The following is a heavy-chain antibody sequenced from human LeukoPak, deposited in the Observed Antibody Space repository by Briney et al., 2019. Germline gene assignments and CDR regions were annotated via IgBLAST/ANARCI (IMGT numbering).Heavy chain of an antibody. CDR3: AASIAVAGAY. D-gene: IGHD6-19*01. V-gene: IGHV3-48*03. J-gene: IGHJ4*02. CDR1: GFTFSSYE. CDR2: ISSSGSTI. Sequence: GGSLRLSCAASGFTFSSYETNWVRQAPGKGLEWVSYISSSGSTIYYADSVKGRFTISRDNAKNSLYLQMNSLRAEDTAVYYCAASIAVAGAYWGQGTLVTVSS.